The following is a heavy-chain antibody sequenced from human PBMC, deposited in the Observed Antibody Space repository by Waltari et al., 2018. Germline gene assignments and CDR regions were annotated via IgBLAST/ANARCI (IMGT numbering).Heavy chain of an antibody. CDR1: GGTFSSYA. CDR3: ARRGVRIGVFDP. V-gene: IGHV1-69*01. Sequence: QVQLVQSGAEVKKPGSSVKVSCKASGGTFSSYAISWVRQAPGQGLEWMGGNIPILGTANYEQKFQGRVPITADESTSTAYMELSSLRSEDTAVYYCARRGVRIGVFDPWGQGTLVTVSS. CDR2: NIPILGTA. J-gene: IGHJ5*02. D-gene: IGHD3-10*01.